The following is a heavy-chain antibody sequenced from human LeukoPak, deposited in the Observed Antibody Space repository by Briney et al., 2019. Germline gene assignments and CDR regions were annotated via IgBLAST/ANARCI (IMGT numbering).Heavy chain of an antibody. J-gene: IGHJ4*02. CDR1: GFIFSSYS. D-gene: IGHD2-2*01. V-gene: IGHV3-21*01. CDR2: ISSSSSDI. CDR3: ARDGLYCSSTSCYLDY. Sequence: GGSLRLSCAASGFIFSSYSMNWVRQAPGKGLEWVSSISSSSSDIYYADSVKGRFTISRDNAKNSLYLQMNSLRAEDTAVYYCARDGLYCSSTSCYLDYWGQGTLVTVSS.